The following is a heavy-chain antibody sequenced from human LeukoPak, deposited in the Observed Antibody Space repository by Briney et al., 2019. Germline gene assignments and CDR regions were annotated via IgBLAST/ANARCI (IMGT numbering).Heavy chain of an antibody. D-gene: IGHD3-3*01. Sequence: SETLSLTCTVSGGSISSYYWSWIRHPPGEGVERVGYIYYSGSTNYNPSLKSRVTISVDTSKNQFSLKLSSVTAADTAVYYCARGSLYDFWSGYYWFDPWGQGTLVTVSS. CDR2: IYYSGST. V-gene: IGHV4-59*01. CDR3: ARGSLYDFWSGYYWFDP. CDR1: GGSISSYY. J-gene: IGHJ5*02.